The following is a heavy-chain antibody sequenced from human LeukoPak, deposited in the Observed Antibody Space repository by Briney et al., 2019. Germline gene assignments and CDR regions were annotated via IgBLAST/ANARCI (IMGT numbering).Heavy chain of an antibody. CDR2: IYYSGST. Sequence: SETLSLTCTVSGGFISSSSYYWGWIRQPPGKGLEWIGSIYYSGSTYYNPSLKSRVTISVDTSKNQFSLKLSSVTAADTAVYYCARHYSRSGYPRFDYWGQGTLVTVSS. D-gene: IGHD3-3*01. CDR3: ARHYSRSGYPRFDY. CDR1: GGFISSSSYY. V-gene: IGHV4-39*01. J-gene: IGHJ4*02.